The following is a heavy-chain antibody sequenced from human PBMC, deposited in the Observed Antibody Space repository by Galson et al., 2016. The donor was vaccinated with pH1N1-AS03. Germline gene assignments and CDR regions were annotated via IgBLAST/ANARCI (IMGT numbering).Heavy chain of an antibody. D-gene: IGHD1-1*01. J-gene: IGHJ6*02. V-gene: IGHV3-23*01. CDR1: GFTFTDFA. CDR3: AKDRNDYRLHYFSGSDV. Sequence: SLRLSCATSGFTFTDFAVSWVRQAPGRGLEWVSATSSSGGSTYYAESVQGRFTISRDYSKNTVDLQMNSLRAEDTAVYYCAKDRNDYRLHYFSGSDVWGQGTTVIVSS. CDR2: TSSSGGST.